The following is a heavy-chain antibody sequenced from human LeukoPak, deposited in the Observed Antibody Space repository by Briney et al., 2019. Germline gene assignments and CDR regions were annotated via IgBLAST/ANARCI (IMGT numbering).Heavy chain of an antibody. V-gene: IGHV3-30*04. CDR2: ISYDRSNK. Sequence: GRSLRLSCAASGFTFSTYAMHWVRQAPGKGLEWVAVISYDRSNKYYADSVKGRFTISRDNSKNTVYLQMNSLRAEDTAVYYCARGYSGSYSPFDYWGQGTLVTVSS. J-gene: IGHJ4*02. D-gene: IGHD1-26*01. CDR3: ARGYSGSYSPFDY. CDR1: GFTFSTYA.